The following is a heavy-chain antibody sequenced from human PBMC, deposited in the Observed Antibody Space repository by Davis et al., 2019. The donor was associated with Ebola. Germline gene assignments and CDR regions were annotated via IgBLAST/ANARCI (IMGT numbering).Heavy chain of an antibody. Sequence: PGGSLRLSCAASGFTFSSYSMSWVRQAPGKGLEWVSAISGSGGSTYYADSVKGRFTISRDNSKNTLYLQMNSLKTEDTAVHYCVSSGVGTWDYYGMDVGGQGTTVTVAS. J-gene: IGHJ6*02. D-gene: IGHD6-19*01. CDR1: GFTFSSYS. CDR2: ISGSGGST. V-gene: IGHV3-23*01. CDR3: VSSGVGTWDYYGMDV.